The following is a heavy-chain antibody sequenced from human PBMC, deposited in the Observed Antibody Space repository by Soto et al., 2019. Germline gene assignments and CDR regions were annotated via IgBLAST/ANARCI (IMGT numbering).Heavy chain of an antibody. Sequence: LRLSGAASGFTFSSYGMHWVRQAPGKGLEWVAVISYDGSNKYYADSVKGRFTISRDNSKNTLYLQMNSLRAEDTAVYYCAKDSGGSHDWYFDLWGRGTLVTVSS. CDR3: AKDSGGSHDWYFDL. V-gene: IGHV3-30*18. J-gene: IGHJ2*01. D-gene: IGHD1-26*01. CDR1: GFTFSSYG. CDR2: ISYDGSNK.